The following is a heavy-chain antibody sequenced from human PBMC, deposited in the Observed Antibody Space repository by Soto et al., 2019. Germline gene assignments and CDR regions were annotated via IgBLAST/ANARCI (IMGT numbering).Heavy chain of an antibody. J-gene: IGHJ5*02. CDR3: ASGPDSYDISGYFEP. CDR2: INHSGST. CDR1: GGSFSGYY. D-gene: IGHD3-22*01. Sequence: SETLSLTCAVYGGSFSGYYWSWIRQPPGKGLEWIGEINHSGSTNYNPSLKSRVTISVDTSKNQFSLKLSSVTAADTAVYFCASGPDSYDISGYFEPWGQGTLVTVSS. V-gene: IGHV4-34*01.